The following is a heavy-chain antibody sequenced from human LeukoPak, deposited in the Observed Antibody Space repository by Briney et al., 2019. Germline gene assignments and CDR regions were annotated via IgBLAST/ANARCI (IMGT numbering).Heavy chain of an antibody. Sequence: SETLSLTCTVSGGSISSSSYYWGWIRQPPGKGLEWIGSIYYSGSTYYNPSLKSRVTISVDTSKNQFSLKLSSVTAADTAVYYCARPYCGGDCYSGYYYYYGMDVWGQGTTVTVSS. D-gene: IGHD2-21*02. J-gene: IGHJ6*02. CDR3: ARPYCGGDCYSGYYYYYGMDV. CDR1: GGSISSSSYY. CDR2: IYYSGST. V-gene: IGHV4-39*01.